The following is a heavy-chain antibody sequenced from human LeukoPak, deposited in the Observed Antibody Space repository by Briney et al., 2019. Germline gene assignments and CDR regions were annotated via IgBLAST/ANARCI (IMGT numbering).Heavy chain of an antibody. D-gene: IGHD6-13*01. CDR2: ISWNSGSI. V-gene: IGHV3-9*01. CDR3: AKDRSVIAAAGGLDY. J-gene: IGHJ4*02. Sequence: GGSLRLSCAASGFTFDDYAMHWVRQAPGKGLEWVSGISWNSGSIGYADSVKGRFTSSRDNAKNSLYLQMNSLRAEDTALYYCAKDRSVIAAAGGLDYWGQGTLVTVSS. CDR1: GFTFDDYA.